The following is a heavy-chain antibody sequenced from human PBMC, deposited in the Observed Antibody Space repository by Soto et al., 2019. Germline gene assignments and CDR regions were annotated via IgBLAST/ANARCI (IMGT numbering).Heavy chain of an antibody. D-gene: IGHD1-26*01. CDR2: IRGSGPET. CDR1: GFSFSNYA. Sequence: EVQLLESGGDLVQPGGSLRVSCVASGFSFSNYAMSWVRQAPGKGLEWVSGIRGSGPETHYADSVKGRFTISRDNSKNTVFLEMHSLHVGDTAVYYCARSEGAEGVVWFDTWGQGTLVTVSS. J-gene: IGHJ5*02. V-gene: IGHV3-23*01. CDR3: ARSEGAEGVVWFDT.